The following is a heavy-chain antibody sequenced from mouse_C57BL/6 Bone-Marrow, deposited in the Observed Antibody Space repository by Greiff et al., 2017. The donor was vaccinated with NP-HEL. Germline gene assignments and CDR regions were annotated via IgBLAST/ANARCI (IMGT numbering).Heavy chain of an antibody. J-gene: IGHJ1*03. CDR1: GFSLTSYG. CDR3: AKKGSAANWDNWYFDV. V-gene: IGHV2-5*01. CDR2: IWRGGST. D-gene: IGHD4-1*01. Sequence: VMLVESGPGLVQPSQSLSITCTVSGFSLTSYGVHWVRQSPGKGLEWLGVIWRGGSTDYNAAFMSRLSITKDNSKSQVFFKMNSLQADDTAIYYCAKKGSAANWDNWYFDVWGTGTTVTVSS.